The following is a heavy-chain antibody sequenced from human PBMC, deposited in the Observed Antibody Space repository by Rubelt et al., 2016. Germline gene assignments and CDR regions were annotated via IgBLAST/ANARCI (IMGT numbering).Heavy chain of an antibody. J-gene: IGHJ6*02. CDR2: INSDGSST. V-gene: IGHV3-74*01. D-gene: IGHD3-10*01. Sequence: EVQLVESGGGLAKPGGSLSLSCAASGFTFSSYWMHWVRQAPGKGLVWVSRINSDGSSTSYSDFVKGRFNISRDNAKNTLYLQMNSLRAEDTAVYYCARVVFAESGYAFRGGMDVWGQGTTVTVSS. CDR3: ARVVFAESGYAFRGGMDV. CDR1: GFTFSSYW.